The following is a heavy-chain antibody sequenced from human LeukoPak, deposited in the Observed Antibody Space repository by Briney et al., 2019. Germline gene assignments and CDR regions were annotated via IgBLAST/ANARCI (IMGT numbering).Heavy chain of an antibody. Sequence: GESLKISYKGSGYSFTSYWIGWVRQMPGKGLEWMGIIYPGDSDTRYSPSFQGQVTISADKSICTAYLQWSSLKASDTAMYYCARHITMIVIDYWGQGTLVTVSS. J-gene: IGHJ4*02. CDR3: ARHITMIVIDY. D-gene: IGHD3-22*01. CDR2: IYPGDSDT. CDR1: GYSFTSYW. V-gene: IGHV5-51*01.